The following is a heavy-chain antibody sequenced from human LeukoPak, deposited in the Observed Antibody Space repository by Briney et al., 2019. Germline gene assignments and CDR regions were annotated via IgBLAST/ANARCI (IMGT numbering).Heavy chain of an antibody. CDR3: ARGGDFWSGGSDY. J-gene: IGHJ4*02. Sequence: GGSLRLSCAASGFTFSSYAMSWVRQAPGKGLEWVSAISGSGGSTYYADSVKGRFTISRDNSKNTLYLQMNSLRAEDTAVYYCARGGDFWSGGSDYWGQGTLVTVSS. CDR2: ISGSGGST. V-gene: IGHV3-23*01. D-gene: IGHD3-3*01. CDR1: GFTFSSYA.